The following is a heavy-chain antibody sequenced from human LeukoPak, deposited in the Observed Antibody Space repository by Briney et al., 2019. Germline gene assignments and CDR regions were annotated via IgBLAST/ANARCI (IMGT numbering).Heavy chain of an antibody. D-gene: IGHD3-3*01. V-gene: IGHV4-4*02. CDR3: TREGGFYRPLDY. Sequence: RTSLTLSLTCAVSGGSVTSTNWWTWVRQPPGKRLERIGEVHLDGKTNYDPSLKSRLIMSVDLPDNHFPLQLTSVTAADTVDYYCTREGGFYRPLDYSGQGTLVTVSS. CDR2: VHLDGKT. J-gene: IGHJ4*02. CDR1: GGSVTSTNW.